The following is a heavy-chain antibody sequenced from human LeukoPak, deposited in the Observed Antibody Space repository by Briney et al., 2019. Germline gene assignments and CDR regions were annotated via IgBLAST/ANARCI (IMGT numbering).Heavy chain of an antibody. J-gene: IGHJ4*02. D-gene: IGHD3-22*01. V-gene: IGHV3-21*01. CDR2: ISSSSSYI. Sequence: GGSLRLSCAASGFTFSSYSMNWVRQAPGKGLEWVSSISSSSSYIYYADSVKGRFTISRDNAKNSLYLQMNSLRAEDAAVYYCARAVEIYYYDSSGYQDYWGQGTLVTVSS. CDR3: ARAVEIYYYDSSGYQDY. CDR1: GFTFSSYS.